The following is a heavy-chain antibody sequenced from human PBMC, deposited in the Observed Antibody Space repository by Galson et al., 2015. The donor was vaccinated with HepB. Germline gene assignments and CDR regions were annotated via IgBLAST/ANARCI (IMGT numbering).Heavy chain of an antibody. D-gene: IGHD4-17*01. Sequence: SLRLSCAASGFTFSSYAMSWVRQAPGKGLEWVSAISGSGGSTYYADAVKGRFTISRDNSKNTLNVQMNSLRAEGTAVYYCAKYYGDYPYYYYYMDVWGKGTTVTVSS. CDR3: AKYYGDYPYYYYYMDV. V-gene: IGHV3-23*01. CDR1: GFTFSSYA. CDR2: ISGSGGST. J-gene: IGHJ6*03.